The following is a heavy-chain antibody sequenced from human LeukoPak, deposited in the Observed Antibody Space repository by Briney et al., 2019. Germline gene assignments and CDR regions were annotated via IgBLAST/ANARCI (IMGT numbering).Heavy chain of an antibody. CDR1: GYSITSYY. CDR3: ARGYCSSTSCSADYYYYYYGMDV. J-gene: IGHJ6*02. V-gene: IGHV1-2*04. CDR2: INLSVGDT. Sequence: ASVKVSCKASGYSITSYYMHWVRQAPGQGLEWMGLINLSVGDTTYTQKFQGWVTMTRDTSISTAYMELSRLRSDDTAVYYCARGYCSSTSCSADYYYYYYGMDVWGQGTTVTVSS. D-gene: IGHD2-2*01.